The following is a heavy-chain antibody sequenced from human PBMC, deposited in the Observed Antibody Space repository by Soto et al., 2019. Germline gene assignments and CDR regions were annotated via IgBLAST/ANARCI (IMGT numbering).Heavy chain of an antibody. CDR2: IVVGSGNT. Sequence: GAPVKGSRKASGFTFTSPAVQWVRQARGQRLEWIGWIVVGSGNTNYAQKFQERVTITRDMSTSTAYMELSSLRSEDTAVYYCAASTTAHNRDYWGQGTLVTVSS. CDR3: AASTTAHNRDY. J-gene: IGHJ4*02. V-gene: IGHV1-58*01. D-gene: IGHD4-17*01. CDR1: GFTFTSPA.